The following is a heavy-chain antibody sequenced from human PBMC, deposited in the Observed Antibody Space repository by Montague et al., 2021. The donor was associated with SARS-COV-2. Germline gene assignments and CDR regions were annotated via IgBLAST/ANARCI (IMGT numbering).Heavy chain of an antibody. V-gene: IGHV4-59*11. CDR3: VRDLYCRSTACIGNAFDV. CDR1: GAFITSHY. D-gene: IGHD2-2*01. CDR2: VFSGGNS. Sequence: SETLSLTCTVSGAFITSHYWSRIRQPPGKGLEWIGNVFSGGNSKYKPSLKSRVTLSVDTSKNQFSLKLTSVTTADTALYYCVRDLYCRSTACIGNAFDVWGQGTMVSVFS. J-gene: IGHJ3*01.